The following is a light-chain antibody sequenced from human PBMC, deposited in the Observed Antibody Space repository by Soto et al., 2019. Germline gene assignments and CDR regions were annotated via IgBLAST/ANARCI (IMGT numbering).Light chain of an antibody. CDR1: TGTVTSGSH. CDR3: ILNTGDAWV. CDR2: DTS. J-gene: IGLJ3*02. Sequence: QTVVTQEPSVTVSPGGTVTVTCASSTGTVTSGSHSNWFQQKPGQTPRALIYDTSKKYSWTPARFSGSLLGDKAALTLSAVQPEDEAEYYCILNTGDAWVFGGGTKLTVL. V-gene: IGLV7-43*01.